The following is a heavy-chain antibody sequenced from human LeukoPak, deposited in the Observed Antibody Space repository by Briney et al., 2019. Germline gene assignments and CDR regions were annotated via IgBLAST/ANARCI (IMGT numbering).Heavy chain of an antibody. Sequence: EGSLRLSCAASGFTFSSYWMSWVRQAPGKGLEWVANIKQDGSEKYYVDSVKGRFTISRDNAKNSLYLQMNSLRAEDTAVYYCARDGCSSTSCYGWYYGMDVWGQGTTVTVSS. D-gene: IGHD2-2*01. CDR2: IKQDGSEK. V-gene: IGHV3-7*01. J-gene: IGHJ6*02. CDR3: ARDGCSSTSCYGWYYGMDV. CDR1: GFTFSSYW.